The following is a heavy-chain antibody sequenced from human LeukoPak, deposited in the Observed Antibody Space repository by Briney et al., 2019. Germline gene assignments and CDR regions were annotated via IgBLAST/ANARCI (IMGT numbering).Heavy chain of an antibody. V-gene: IGHV3-7*04. D-gene: IGHD3-16*01. CDR1: RFXFSNYW. CDR2: IKQDGGEK. Sequence: GGSLRLSCAASRFXFSNYWISWVRQAPGKGLEWVANIKQDGGEKYYVDAVKGRYTISRDKARHSLYLQMNSLRAEDTAVYYCTRDGSGYATSWGQGTLVSVSS. J-gene: IGHJ4*02. CDR3: TRDGSGYATS.